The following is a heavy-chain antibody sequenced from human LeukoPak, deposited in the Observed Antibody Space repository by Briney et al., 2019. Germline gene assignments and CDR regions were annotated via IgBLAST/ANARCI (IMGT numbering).Heavy chain of an antibody. CDR3: SRESGWHSAEYFPG. CDR2: ISDNGGST. Sequence: PGGSVRLSCAASGFTFRNYAMSWVRQAPGKGLEWVGGISDNGGSTYYADSVQGRFTICRNNPKNVLYLQLNSLSSEDTAGYYCSRESGWHSAEYFPGWGEGSLVT. CDR1: GFTFRNYA. D-gene: IGHD6-19*01. V-gene: IGHV3-23*01. J-gene: IGHJ1*01.